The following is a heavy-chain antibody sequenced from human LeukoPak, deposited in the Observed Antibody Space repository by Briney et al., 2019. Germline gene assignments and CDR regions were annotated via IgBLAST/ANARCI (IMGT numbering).Heavy chain of an antibody. J-gene: IGHJ5*02. CDR3: ARDPVGDNWFDP. CDR2: IKEDGSEK. V-gene: IGHV3-7*01. Sequence: GGSLRLSCAASGFTFSSYWMSWVRQAPGKGLEWVANIKEDGSEKYYVDSVKGRFTISRDNAKNSLYLQMNSLKVEDTAVYYCARDPVGDNWFDPWGQGTLVTISS. CDR1: GFTFSSYW. D-gene: IGHD1-26*01.